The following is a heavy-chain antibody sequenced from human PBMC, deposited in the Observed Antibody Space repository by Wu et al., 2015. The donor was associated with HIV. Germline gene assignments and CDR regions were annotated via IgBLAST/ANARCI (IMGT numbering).Heavy chain of an antibody. CDR1: GYTFTNYY. CDR3: ARDATPITTEFDY. J-gene: IGHJ4*02. V-gene: IGHV1-2*02. D-gene: IGHD4-11*01. Sequence: QVQLVQSGAEVKKPGASVKVSCGTSGYTFTNYYIHWVRQAPGQGLEWMAWINPSGGGTIYAESFQGRITITSDTSMKTVYMELNSLTSGDTAVYYCARDATPITTEFDYWGPGTLITVSS. CDR2: INPSGGGT.